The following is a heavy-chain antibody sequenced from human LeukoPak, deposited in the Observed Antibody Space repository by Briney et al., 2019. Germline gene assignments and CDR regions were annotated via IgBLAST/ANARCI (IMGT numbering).Heavy chain of an antibody. V-gene: IGHV3-21*01. CDR2: ISTSSRYI. CDR1: GFTLSNFD. CDR3: ARADCSGSTCYLRRSWFDP. Sequence: GGSLRLSCAASGFTLSNFDMNWVRQAPGKGLEWVSSISTSSRYIYYRDSVKGRFTISRDDAKNSLYLQMNNLRVEDTAVYYCARADCSGSTCYLRRSWFDPWGQGTLVTVSS. J-gene: IGHJ5*02. D-gene: IGHD2-2*01.